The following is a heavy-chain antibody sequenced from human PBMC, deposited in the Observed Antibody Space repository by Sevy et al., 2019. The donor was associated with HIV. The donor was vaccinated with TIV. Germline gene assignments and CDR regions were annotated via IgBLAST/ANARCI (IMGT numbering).Heavy chain of an antibody. J-gene: IGHJ4*02. CDR3: ARLVGYCSGGRCSIIDF. V-gene: IGHV3-30*01. CDR2: ISYDARKK. Sequence: GGSLRLSCAASDFGLSNHAMIWVRQAPGKGLEWVAGISYDARKKYYADSVRGRFTISRDDSKNTLYLQMNSLTTEDTAVYYCARLVGYCSGGRCSIIDFWGQGTLVTVSS. CDR1: DFGLSNHA. D-gene: IGHD2-15*01.